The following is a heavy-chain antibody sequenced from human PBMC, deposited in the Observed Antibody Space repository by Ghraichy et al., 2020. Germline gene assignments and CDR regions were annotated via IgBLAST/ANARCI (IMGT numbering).Heavy chain of an antibody. CDR2: ISYDGSNK. Sequence: GGSLRLSCAASGFTFSSYGMHWVRQAPGKGLEWVAVISYDGSNKYYADSVKGRFTISRDNSKNTLYLQMNSLRAEDTAVYYCAKDILVGMDTPHPPDFDYWGQGTLVTVSS. V-gene: IGHV3-30*18. D-gene: IGHD5-18*01. CDR1: GFTFSSYG. J-gene: IGHJ4*02. CDR3: AKDILVGMDTPHPPDFDY.